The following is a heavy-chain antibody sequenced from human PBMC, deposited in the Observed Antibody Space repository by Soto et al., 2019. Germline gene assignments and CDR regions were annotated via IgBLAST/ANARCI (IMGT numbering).Heavy chain of an antibody. CDR3: VSYSSSWYWYFQH. J-gene: IGHJ1*01. V-gene: IGHV4-39*01. CDR2: IYYSGST. D-gene: IGHD6-13*01. Sequence: QLLESGPGLVKPSETLSLTCTVSGGSISSSSYYWGWIRQPPGKGLEWIGSIYYSGSTYYNPSLKSRVTISVDTSKNQFSLKLSSVTAADTAVYYCVSYSSSWYWYFQHWGQGTLVTVSS. CDR1: GGSISSSSYY.